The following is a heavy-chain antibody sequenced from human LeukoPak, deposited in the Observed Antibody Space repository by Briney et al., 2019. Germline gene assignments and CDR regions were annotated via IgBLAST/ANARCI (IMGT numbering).Heavy chain of an antibody. CDR3: ARHVGSSWYQWSDY. CDR2: IYYSGST. J-gene: IGHJ4*02. D-gene: IGHD6-13*01. Sequence: SETLSLTCTVSGGSISSSSYYWGWIRQPPGKGLEWIGSIYYSGSTYYNPSLKSRVTISVDTSKNQFSLKLSSVTAADAAVYYCARHVGSSWYQWSDYWGQGTLVTVSS. V-gene: IGHV4-39*01. CDR1: GGSISSSSYY.